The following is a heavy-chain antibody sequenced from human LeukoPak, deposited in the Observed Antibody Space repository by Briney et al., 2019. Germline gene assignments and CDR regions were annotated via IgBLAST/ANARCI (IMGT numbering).Heavy chain of an antibody. V-gene: IGHV4-59*01. CDR1: GGSISSYY. D-gene: IGHD6-13*01. J-gene: IGHJ4*02. CDR3: ARGAAGDDFSY. CDR2: IYYSGST. Sequence: PSETLSLTCTVSGGSISSYYWSWIRQPPGKGLEWIGYIYYSGSTNYNPSLKSRVTISVDTSKNQFSLKLSSVTAADTAVYYCARGAAGDDFSYWGQGTLVTVSS.